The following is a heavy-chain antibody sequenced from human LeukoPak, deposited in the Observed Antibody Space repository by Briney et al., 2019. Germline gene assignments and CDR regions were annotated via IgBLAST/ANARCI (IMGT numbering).Heavy chain of an antibody. Sequence: GRSLRLSCAASGFTFDDYAMYWVRQAPGKGLEWVSGICWNSGSIGNAASVKGRFTISRDNTKNSLYLQMNSLRAEDTGLYYCAKDKNDSSGYSRTDYWGQGTLVTVSS. CDR3: AKDKNDSSGYSRTDY. D-gene: IGHD3-22*01. V-gene: IGHV3-9*01. CDR2: ICWNSGSI. J-gene: IGHJ4*02. CDR1: GFTFDDYA.